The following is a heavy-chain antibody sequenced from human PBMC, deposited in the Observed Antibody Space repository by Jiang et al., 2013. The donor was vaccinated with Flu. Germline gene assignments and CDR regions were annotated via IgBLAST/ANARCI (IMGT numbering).Heavy chain of an antibody. CDR2: INPNSGGT. D-gene: IGHD5-18*01. J-gene: IGHJ4*02. Sequence: SGAEVKKPGASVKVSCKASGYTFADYYIHWVRQAPGQGLEWMGWINPNSGGTNYAQEFQGWVTMTRDTSISTAYMELSRLTSDDTAVYYCATAGRGGYSYGFYFDYWGQGTLVTV. V-gene: IGHV1-2*04. CDR3: ATAGRGGYSYGFYFDY. CDR1: GYTFADYY.